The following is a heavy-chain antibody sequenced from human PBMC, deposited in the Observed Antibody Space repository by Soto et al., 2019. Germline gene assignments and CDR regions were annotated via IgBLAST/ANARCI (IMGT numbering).Heavy chain of an antibody. CDR3: ARGEQYRGRIFDY. J-gene: IGHJ4*01. Sequence: QVQLQQSGPGLVKPSQTLSLTCAITGDSVSSNSAGWSWVRQSPSRGLEWLGRTYYRSKLYYEYAVSVRGRITINPDTSKNQYSLQLNSVTPEDTAVYFCARGEQYRGRIFDYWGQGTLVTVSS. D-gene: IGHD1-26*01. CDR1: GDSVSSNSAG. V-gene: IGHV6-1*01. CDR2: TYYRSKLYY.